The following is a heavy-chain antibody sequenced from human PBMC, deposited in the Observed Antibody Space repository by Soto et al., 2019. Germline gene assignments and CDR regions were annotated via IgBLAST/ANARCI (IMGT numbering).Heavy chain of an antibody. V-gene: IGHV3-30-3*01. Sequence: PGGSLRLSCAASGFTFSSYAMHWVRQAPGKGLEWVAVISYDGSNKYYADSVKGRFTISRDNSKNTLYLQMNSLRAEDTAVYYCARDSSGYVYWGQGTLVTVSS. J-gene: IGHJ4*02. CDR2: ISYDGSNK. CDR3: ARDSSGYVY. CDR1: GFTFSSYA. D-gene: IGHD3-22*01.